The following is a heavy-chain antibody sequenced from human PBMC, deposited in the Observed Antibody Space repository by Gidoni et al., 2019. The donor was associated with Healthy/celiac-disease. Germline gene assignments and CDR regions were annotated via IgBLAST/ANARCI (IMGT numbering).Heavy chain of an antibody. CDR2: TNPNSGGK. CDR1: GYHFPGYY. CDR3: ARVLIPGPEMTDY. V-gene: IGHV1-2*02. D-gene: IGHD2-2*02. J-gene: IGHJ4*02. Sequence: VQLVQSGAEVKKPGASVKVSCTASGYHFPGYYMPRVRQAPGQVLEWMGWTNPNSGGKNYAEKVQGRVTMTRDTSISTADMELGRLRSDDTAVYYCARVLIPGPEMTDYWGQGTLVTVSS.